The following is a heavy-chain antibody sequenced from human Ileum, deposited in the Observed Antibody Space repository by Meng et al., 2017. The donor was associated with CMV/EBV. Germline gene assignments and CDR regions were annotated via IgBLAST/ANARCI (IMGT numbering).Heavy chain of an antibody. CDR3: ARPYTGASTLPF. D-gene: IGHD1-26*01. V-gene: IGHV3-74*01. J-gene: IGHJ4*02. Sequence: GESLKISCAASGFTFRAYWMHWVRQIPGKGLVWVSRINNDGNTADYADSVKGRFTISRDNTKNTLYLQMNSLRAEDTAVYYCARPYTGASTLPFWGQGTLVTVSS. CDR1: GFTFRAYW. CDR2: INNDGNTA.